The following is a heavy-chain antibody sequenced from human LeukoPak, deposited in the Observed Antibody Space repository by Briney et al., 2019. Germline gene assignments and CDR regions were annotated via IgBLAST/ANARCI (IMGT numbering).Heavy chain of an antibody. CDR1: GGSISSYY. CDR3: ARHTMVRGVTVPPSFDY. Sequence: SETLSLTCTVSGGSISSYYWSWIRQPAGKGLEWIGRIYTSGSTNYNPSLKSRVTMSVDTSKNQFSLKLSSVTAADTAVYYCARHTMVRGVTVPPSFDYWGQGTLVTVSS. J-gene: IGHJ4*02. D-gene: IGHD3-10*01. CDR2: IYTSGST. V-gene: IGHV4-4*07.